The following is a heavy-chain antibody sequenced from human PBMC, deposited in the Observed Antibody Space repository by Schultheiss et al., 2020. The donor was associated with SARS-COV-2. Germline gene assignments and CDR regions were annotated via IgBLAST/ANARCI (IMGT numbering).Heavy chain of an antibody. D-gene: IGHD2-2*01. CDR2: ISYDGRNK. CDR1: GFTFSSYG. J-gene: IGHJ6*02. CDR3: ARGVLGYCSSTSCPQLDV. V-gene: IGHV3-30*03. Sequence: GGSLRLSCAASGFTFSSYGMHWVRQAPGKGLEWVAVISYDGRNKYYTDSVKGRFTISRDNSKNTLYLQMNSLRAEDTAVYYCARGVLGYCSSTSCPQLDVWGQGTTVTVSS.